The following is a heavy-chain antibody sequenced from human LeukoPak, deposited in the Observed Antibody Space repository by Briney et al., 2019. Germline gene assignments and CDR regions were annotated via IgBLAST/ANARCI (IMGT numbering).Heavy chain of an antibody. D-gene: IGHD2-2*02. CDR1: GGSISSGAYY. J-gene: IGHJ5*02. Sequence: SETLSLTCTVSGGSISSGAYYWNWIRQPPGTGLEWIGYIYHSGSTYYNPSLKSRVTISVDRSKNHFSLKLSSVTAADTAVYYCARDPGDCSSTSCYRWFDPWGQGTLVTVSS. CDR2: IYHSGST. V-gene: IGHV4-30-2*01. CDR3: ARDPGDCSSTSCYRWFDP.